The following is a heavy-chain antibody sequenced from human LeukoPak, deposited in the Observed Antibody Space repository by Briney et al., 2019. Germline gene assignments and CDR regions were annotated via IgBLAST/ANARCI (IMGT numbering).Heavy chain of an antibody. D-gene: IGHD2-15*01. CDR1: GFTFSSYG. CDR3: ARVGCSGGSCFDY. CDR2: IWYDGSNK. V-gene: IGHV3-33*01. J-gene: IGHJ4*02. Sequence: PGRSLRLSCAASGFTFSSYGKHWVRQAPGKGLEWVAVIWYDGSNKYYADSVKGRFTISRDNSKNTLYLQMNSLRAEDTAVYYCARVGCSGGSCFDYWGQGTLVTVSS.